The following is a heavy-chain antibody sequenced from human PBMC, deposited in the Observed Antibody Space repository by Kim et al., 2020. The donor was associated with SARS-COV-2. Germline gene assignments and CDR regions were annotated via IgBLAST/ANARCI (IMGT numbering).Heavy chain of an antibody. Sequence: GGSLRLSCAASGFTFSSYAMSWVRQAPGKGLEWVSAISGSGGSTYYADSVKGRFTISRDNSKNTLYLQMNSLRAEDTAVYYCAKDLPLYYGSGSPLDYWGQGTLVPVSS. CDR1: GFTFSSYA. V-gene: IGHV3-23*01. CDR2: ISGSGGST. D-gene: IGHD3-10*01. J-gene: IGHJ4*02. CDR3: AKDLPLYYGSGSPLDY.